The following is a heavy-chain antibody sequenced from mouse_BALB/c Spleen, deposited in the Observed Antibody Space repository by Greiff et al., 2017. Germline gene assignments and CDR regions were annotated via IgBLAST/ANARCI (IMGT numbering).Heavy chain of an antibody. V-gene: IGHV1-69*01. Sequence: VQLQQSGAELVMPGASVKMSCKASGYTFTDYWMHWVKQRHGQGLEWIGAIDTSDSYTSYNQKFKGKATLTVDESSSTAYMQLSSLTSEDSAVYYCARYGYGYWGQGTTLTVAS. CDR3: ARYGYGY. J-gene: IGHJ2*01. CDR1: GYTFTDYW. D-gene: IGHD2-2*01. CDR2: IDTSDSYT.